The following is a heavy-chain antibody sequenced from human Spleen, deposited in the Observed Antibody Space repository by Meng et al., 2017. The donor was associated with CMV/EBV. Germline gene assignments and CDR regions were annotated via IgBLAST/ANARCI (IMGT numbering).Heavy chain of an antibody. Sequence: YGGSFSGYYWSWIRQPPGKGLEWIGEINHSGSTNYNPSLKSRVTISVDTSKNQFSLKLSSVTAADTAVYYCAREPGDRNYYYGMDVWGQGTTVTVSS. CDR2: INHSGST. D-gene: IGHD3-10*01. V-gene: IGHV4-34*01. CDR1: GGSFSGYY. CDR3: AREPGDRNYYYGMDV. J-gene: IGHJ6*02.